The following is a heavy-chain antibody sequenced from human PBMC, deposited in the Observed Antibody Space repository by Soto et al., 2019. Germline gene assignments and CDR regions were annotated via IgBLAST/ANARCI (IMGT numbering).Heavy chain of an antibody. CDR3: ARQSRRSHDYRSYDY. CDR2: IYYSGST. J-gene: IGHJ4*02. D-gene: IGHD4-4*01. Sequence: SETLSLTCTVSGGSISSSNYYWGWIRQPPGKGLEWIGTIYYSGSTHYNPSLKSRVTISVDTSKNQFSLKLSSVTAADTAVYYCARQSRRSHDYRSYDYWGQGTLVTVSS. V-gene: IGHV4-39*01. CDR1: GGSISSSNYY.